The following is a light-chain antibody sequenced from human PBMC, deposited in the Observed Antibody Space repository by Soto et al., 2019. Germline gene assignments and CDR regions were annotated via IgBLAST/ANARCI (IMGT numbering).Light chain of an antibody. CDR1: QSVSSY. V-gene: IGKV3-11*01. J-gene: IGKJ3*01. Sequence: EIVLTQSPATLSLSPGERATLSCRASQSVSSYLAWYQQKPGQAPRLLIYDASNRATGIPARFSGSGSGTDFTLTISSLEPEDFAVYYCQQRLFGFGPGTKVDIK. CDR3: QQRLFG. CDR2: DAS.